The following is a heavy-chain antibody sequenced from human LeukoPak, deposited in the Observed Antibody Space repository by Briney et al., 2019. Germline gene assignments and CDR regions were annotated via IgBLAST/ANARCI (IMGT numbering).Heavy chain of an antibody. J-gene: IGHJ6*02. CDR2: IKRDSSEE. V-gene: IGHV3-7*01. CDR3: AREDYYGPGRGNYYYYGMDV. D-gene: IGHD3-10*01. Sequence: ETLSLTCAVYGGSFSGYYWSWVRQAPGKGLEWLATIKRDSSEEYYADSVKGRFTISRDNAKNSMYLQMNGLRAADTAVYFCAREDYYGPGRGNYYYYGMDVWGQGTTVTVSS. CDR1: GGSFSGYY.